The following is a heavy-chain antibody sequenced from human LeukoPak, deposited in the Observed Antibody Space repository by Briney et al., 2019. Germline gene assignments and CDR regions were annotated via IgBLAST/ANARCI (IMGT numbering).Heavy chain of an antibody. V-gene: IGHV3-15*01. D-gene: IGHD4-17*01. CDR2: IKSKTDGGTT. Sequence: GGSLRLSCAASGFTVSSNHMSWVRQAPGQGLEWVGRIKSKTDGGTTDFAAPVKGRFTISRDDSKNTLYLQMNSLKTEDTAVYYCTTGPYGDFYFDCWGQGTLVTVSS. J-gene: IGHJ4*02. CDR3: TTGPYGDFYFDC. CDR1: GFTVSSNH.